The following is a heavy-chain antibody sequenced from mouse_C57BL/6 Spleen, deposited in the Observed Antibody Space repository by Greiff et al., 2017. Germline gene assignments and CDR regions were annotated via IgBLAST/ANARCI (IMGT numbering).Heavy chain of an antibody. CDR2: IRSKSNNYAT. V-gene: IGHV10-1*01. J-gene: IGHJ1*03. CDR1: GFSFNTYA. Sequence: EVKLVESGGGLVQPKGSLKLSCAASGFSFNTYAMNWVRQAPGKGLEWVARIRSKSNNYATYYADSVKDRFTISRDDSESMLYLQMNNLKTEDTAMYYCVYDYDDYFDVWGTGTTVTVSS. CDR3: VYDYDDYFDV. D-gene: IGHD2-4*01.